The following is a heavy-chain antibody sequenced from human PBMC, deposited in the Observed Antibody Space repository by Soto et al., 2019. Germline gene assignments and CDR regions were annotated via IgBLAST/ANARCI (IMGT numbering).Heavy chain of an antibody. CDR1: GFTFSFYG. D-gene: IGHD6-13*01. V-gene: IGHV3-30*03. CDR3: ARPRAGNYYYFGMDV. Sequence: PGGSLILSCAASGFTFSFYGMHWVRQAPGKGLEWLAVISLAGENKYYADSVKGRFTISRDDSKNTVYLQLNSLRVEDTAVYYCARPRAGNYYYFGMDVWGQGTTVTVSS. J-gene: IGHJ6*02. CDR2: ISLAGENK.